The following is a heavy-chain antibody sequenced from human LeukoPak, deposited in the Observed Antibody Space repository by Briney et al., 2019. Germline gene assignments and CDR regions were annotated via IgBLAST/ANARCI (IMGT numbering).Heavy chain of an antibody. D-gene: IGHD1-1*01. J-gene: IGHJ6*03. Sequence: SETLSLTCTVSGGSISSYYWSWIRQPPGKGLEWLGYIHYSGSTNYNPSLKSRVTISVDTSKNQFSLKLSSVTAADTAVYYCARTTEAHSRRTRYYDYYMDVWGKGTTVTVSS. CDR3: ARTTEAHSRRTRYYDYYMDV. CDR2: IHYSGST. V-gene: IGHV4-59*01. CDR1: GGSISSYY.